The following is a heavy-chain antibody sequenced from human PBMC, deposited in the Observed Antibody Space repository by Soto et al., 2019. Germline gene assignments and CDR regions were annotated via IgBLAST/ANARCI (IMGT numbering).Heavy chain of an antibody. CDR3: VRRVVTTLVDAVDN. CDR1: GYNFNNYG. Sequence: QVQLVQSGPEVKKPGASVTLSCKASGYNFNNYGISWVRQAPGQGLEWMGWISGNNGNTNYGQKFQGRVSLTTVSSTSTAYMEMMSLRSDDTAYYYCVRRVVTTLVDAVDNWGPGTMVTVSS. V-gene: IGHV1-18*01. CDR2: ISGNNGNT. D-gene: IGHD2-21*02. J-gene: IGHJ3*02.